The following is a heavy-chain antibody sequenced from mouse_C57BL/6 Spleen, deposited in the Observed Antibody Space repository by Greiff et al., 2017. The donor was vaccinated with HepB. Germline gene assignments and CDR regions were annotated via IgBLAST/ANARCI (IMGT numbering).Heavy chain of an antibody. Sequence: EVQLQESGPVLARPGASVKMSCKTSGYTFTSYWMHWVKQRPGQGLEWIGAIYPGNSDTSYNQKFKGKDKLTAVTSASTAYMELSSLTNEDSAVYYCTKYDYEDYYAMDYWGQGPSVTVSS. CDR2: IYPGNSDT. J-gene: IGHJ4*01. CDR3: TKYDYEDYYAMDY. CDR1: GYTFTSYW. D-gene: IGHD2-4*01. V-gene: IGHV1-5*01.